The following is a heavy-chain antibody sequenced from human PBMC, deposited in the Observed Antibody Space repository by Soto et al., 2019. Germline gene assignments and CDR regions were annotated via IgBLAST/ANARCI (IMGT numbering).Heavy chain of an antibody. CDR3: AMVDNYVTPTPQDV. Sequence: QVQLVQSGDEVRKPGSSVKVSCKASGYIFVNYGIAWVRQAPGQGLEWMGWISPYSGNTHYASKVQGRRTMTTDTATSTASMDLGRLTSADTGVYYCAMVDNYVTPTPQDVWGQGTTVTLSS. CDR1: GYIFVNYG. CDR2: ISPYSGNT. D-gene: IGHD3-16*01. J-gene: IGHJ6*02. V-gene: IGHV1-18*01.